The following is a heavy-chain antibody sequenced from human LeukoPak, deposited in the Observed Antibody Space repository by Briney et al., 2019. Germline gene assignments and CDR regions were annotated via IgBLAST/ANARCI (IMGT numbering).Heavy chain of an antibody. CDR1: GFTFSSSW. CDR3: AKGGAFDYGMDV. J-gene: IGHJ6*02. D-gene: IGHD3-3*02. CDR2: IKSDGTTT. Sequence: GGSLRLSCAASGFTFSSSWMHWVRQAPEKGLVWVSRIKSDGTTTTYADSVKGRFTISRDNSKNTLYLQMNSLRAEDTAVYYCAKGGAFDYGMDVWGQGTTVTVPS. V-gene: IGHV3-74*01.